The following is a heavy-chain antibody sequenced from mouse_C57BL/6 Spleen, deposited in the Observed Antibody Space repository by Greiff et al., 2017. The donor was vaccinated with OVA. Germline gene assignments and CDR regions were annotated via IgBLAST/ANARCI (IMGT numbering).Heavy chain of an antibody. CDR3: AVTGTFDY. D-gene: IGHD4-1*01. Sequence: VQLQQPGAELVKPGASVKLSCKASGYTFTSYWMQWVKQRPGQGLEWIGEIDPSDSYTNYNQKFKGKATLTVDTSSSTAYMQLSSLTSEDSAVYYCAVTGTFDYWGQGTTLTVSS. CDR2: IDPSDSYT. CDR1: GYTFTSYW. V-gene: IGHV1-50*01. J-gene: IGHJ2*01.